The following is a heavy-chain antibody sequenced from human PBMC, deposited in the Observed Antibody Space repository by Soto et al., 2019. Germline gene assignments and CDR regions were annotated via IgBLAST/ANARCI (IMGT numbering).Heavy chain of an antibody. CDR2: ISSSSSYI. CDR3: ARVRTLLTRGEPQFDP. Sequence: AGSMRLSCAASGFTFNIYSMNWVRQAPGKGLEWVASISSSSSYIYYADSVKGRFTISRDNAKNSLYLQMNSLRAEDTAVYYCARVRTLLTRGEPQFDPWGQGTMVTVSS. V-gene: IGHV3-21*01. CDR1: GFTFNIYS. D-gene: IGHD3-10*01. J-gene: IGHJ5*02.